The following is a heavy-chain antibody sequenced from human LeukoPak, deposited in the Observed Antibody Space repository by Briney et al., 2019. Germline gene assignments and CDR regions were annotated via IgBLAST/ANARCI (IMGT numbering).Heavy chain of an antibody. D-gene: IGHD7-27*01. CDR3: ARSPPNWGFDH. V-gene: IGHV1-69*13. CDR1: GGTFSSYA. Sequence: GASVKVPRKASGGTFSSYAISWVRQAPGQGLEWMGGIIPIFGAANYAQKFQGRVTITADESTSTAYMELSSLRSEDTAVYYCARSPPNWGFDHWGQGTLVTVSS. CDR2: IIPIFGAA. J-gene: IGHJ4*02.